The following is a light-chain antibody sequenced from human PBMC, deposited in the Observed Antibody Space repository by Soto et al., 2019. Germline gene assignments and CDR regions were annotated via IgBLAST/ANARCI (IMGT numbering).Light chain of an antibody. CDR2: GAS. CDR3: QQYSGPGMYT. J-gene: IGKJ2*01. CDR1: QSVSSTY. V-gene: IGKV3-20*01. Sequence: EIVLTQSPGTLSLSPGEGATLSCRASQSVSSTYLAWYQQKPGQAPRILIYGASSRASGIPDRFSGSGSGTDFTLTINRLEPEDFAEYYCQQYSGPGMYTFGQGTKLEIK.